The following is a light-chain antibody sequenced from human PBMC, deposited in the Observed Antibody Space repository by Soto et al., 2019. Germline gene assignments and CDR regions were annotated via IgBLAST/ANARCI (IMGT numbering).Light chain of an antibody. CDR2: GNS. Sequence: QLVLTQPPSVSGAPGQGVTISCTGSSSNIGAGYDVHWYQQLPGTAPKLLIYGNSNRPSGVPDRFSGSKSGTSASLAITGLQAEDEADYYCQSYDSSLSDVVFGGGTKLTVL. CDR3: QSYDSSLSDVV. V-gene: IGLV1-40*01. J-gene: IGLJ2*01. CDR1: SSNIGAGYD.